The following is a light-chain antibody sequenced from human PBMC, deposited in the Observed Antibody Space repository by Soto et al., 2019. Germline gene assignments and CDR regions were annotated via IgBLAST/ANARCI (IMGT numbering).Light chain of an antibody. CDR2: AAS. Sequence: DIQLTQSPSFLSASVGDRVTITCRASQGISSYLAWYQQKPGKAPKLLIYAASTLKSGVPSRFSGSGSGTEFTLTSSSLQPEDFATYYCQQLNSYPTFGGGTKVEIK. V-gene: IGKV1-9*01. CDR1: QGISSY. CDR3: QQLNSYPT. J-gene: IGKJ4*01.